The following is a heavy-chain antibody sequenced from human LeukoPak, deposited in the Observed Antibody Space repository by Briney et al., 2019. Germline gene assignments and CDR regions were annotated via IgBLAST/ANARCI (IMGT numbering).Heavy chain of an antibody. J-gene: IGHJ5*02. CDR1: GGSISSYY. CDR3: ARDHLPDCSGGSCFSWFDP. V-gene: IGHV4-4*07. CDR2: TYTSGST. Sequence: SETLSLTCTVSGGSISSYYWSWIRQPAGKGLEWIGRTYTSGSTNYNPSPKSRVTMSVDTSKNQFSLKLSSVTAADTAVYYCARDHLPDCSGGSCFSWFDPWGQGTLVTVSS. D-gene: IGHD2-15*01.